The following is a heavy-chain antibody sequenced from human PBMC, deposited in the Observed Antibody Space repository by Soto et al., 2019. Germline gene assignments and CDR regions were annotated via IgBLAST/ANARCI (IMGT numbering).Heavy chain of an antibody. CDR3: ASYDGGGHYYY. CDR1: GFTFSSSG. V-gene: IGHV3-33*03. Sequence: QVQLVESGGGVVQPGRSLRLSCAPSGFTFSSSGMHWVRQAPGKGLEWVAVIWSDEINKHYADYVEGRFTISRENSKNTLYLQMNSLRAEDTAVYYCASYDGGGHYYYWGQGTLVIVSS. D-gene: IGHD3-22*01. J-gene: IGHJ4*02. CDR2: IWSDEINK.